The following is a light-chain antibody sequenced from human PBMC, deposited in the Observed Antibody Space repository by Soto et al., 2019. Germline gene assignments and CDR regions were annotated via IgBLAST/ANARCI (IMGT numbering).Light chain of an antibody. CDR1: QSVRSS. CDR3: QQYMNWPWT. J-gene: IGKJ1*01. CDR2: SAS. Sequence: EIVMTQSPATLSVSPGERATLSCRASQSVRSSLAWYQQKPGQAPRLLFYSASTRATGIPTRFSGSGSGTEFTLTISSLQSEDLPVYYCQQYMNWPWTFGQGTKVEIE. V-gene: IGKV3-15*01.